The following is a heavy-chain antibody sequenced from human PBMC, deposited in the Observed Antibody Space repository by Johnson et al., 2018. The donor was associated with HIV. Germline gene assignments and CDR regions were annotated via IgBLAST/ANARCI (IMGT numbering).Heavy chain of an antibody. CDR1: GFTFDDYG. J-gene: IGHJ3*02. CDR2: INWNGGST. CDR3: ARKKSCSSTSCYWDDAFDI. V-gene: IGHV3-20*04. D-gene: IGHD2-2*01. Sequence: VQLVESGGGVVRPGGSLRLSCAASGFTFDDYGMSWVRQAPGKGLEWVYGINWNGGSTSYAVSVKGPFTISRDNAKNSLYLQMNSLRAEDTALYYCARKKSCSSTSCYWDDAFDIWGQGTMVTVSS.